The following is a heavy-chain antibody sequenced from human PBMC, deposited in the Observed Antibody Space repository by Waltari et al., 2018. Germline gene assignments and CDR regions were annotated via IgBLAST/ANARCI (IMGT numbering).Heavy chain of an antibody. CDR2: IVVGSGNT. CDR3: AAGMDTAMVNDAFDI. CDR1: GFTFTSSA. J-gene: IGHJ3*02. Sequence: QMQLVQSGPEVKKPGTSVKVSCKASGFTFTSSAMQWVRQARGQRLEWIGWIVVGSGNTNYAQKFQERVTITRDMSTSTAYMELSSQRSEDTAVYYCAAGMDTAMVNDAFDIWGQGTMVTVSS. D-gene: IGHD5-18*01. V-gene: IGHV1-58*02.